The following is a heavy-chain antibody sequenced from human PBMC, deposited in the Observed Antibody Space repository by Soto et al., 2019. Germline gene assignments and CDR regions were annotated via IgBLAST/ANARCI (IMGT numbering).Heavy chain of an antibody. CDR2: IIPIFGTA. V-gene: IGHV1-69*13. CDR1: GGTFSSYA. J-gene: IGHJ6*02. CDR3: ARAVDYYYYGMDV. Sequence: ASGNVSCKASGGTFSSYAISWVRQAPGQGLEWMGGIIPIFGTANYAQKFQGRVTITADESTSTAYMELSSLRSEDTAVYYCARAVDYYYYGMDVWGQGTTVTVSS.